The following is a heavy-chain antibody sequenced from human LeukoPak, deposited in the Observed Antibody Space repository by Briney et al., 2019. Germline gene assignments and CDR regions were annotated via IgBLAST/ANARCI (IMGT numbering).Heavy chain of an antibody. CDR3: AKNYYDNSAYYYFDY. CDR2: IWYDGSNK. CDR1: GFTFSSYG. D-gene: IGHD3-22*01. J-gene: IGHJ4*02. V-gene: IGHV3-33*06. Sequence: PGRSLRLSCAASGFTFSSYGMHWVRQAPGKGLEWVAVIWYDGSNKYYADSVKGRFTISRDNSMNTLYLQMNSLRAEDTAVYYCAKNYYDNSAYYYFDYWGQGALVTVSS.